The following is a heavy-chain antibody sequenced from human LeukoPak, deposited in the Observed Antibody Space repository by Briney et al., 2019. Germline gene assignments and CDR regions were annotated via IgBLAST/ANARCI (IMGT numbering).Heavy chain of an antibody. V-gene: IGHV4-59*08. D-gene: IGHD2-2*01. CDR3: AGGYCSSTSCYLYYYYGMDV. CDR2: IYYSGST. CDR1: GGSISSYY. J-gene: IGHJ6*02. Sequence: SETLSLTCTVSGGSISSYYWSWIRQPPGKGLEWSGYIYYSGSTNYNPSLKSRVTISVDTSKNQFSLKLSSVTAADTAVYYCAGGYCSSTSCYLYYYYGMDVWGQGTTVTVSS.